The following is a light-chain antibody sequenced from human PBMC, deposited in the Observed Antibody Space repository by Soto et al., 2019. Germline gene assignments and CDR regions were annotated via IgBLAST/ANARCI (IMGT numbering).Light chain of an antibody. CDR1: ESSSSS. Sequence: DIQMTQSPSSVSASVGDRVTITCRASESSSSSLAWYQQKPGTVTKLLIYAASSLQSGVPSRFSGSGAGTEFTLSITSLQPEDFGTYYCQQGDSFPITFGQGTRLDIK. CDR3: QQGDSFPIT. J-gene: IGKJ5*01. V-gene: IGKV1-12*01. CDR2: AAS.